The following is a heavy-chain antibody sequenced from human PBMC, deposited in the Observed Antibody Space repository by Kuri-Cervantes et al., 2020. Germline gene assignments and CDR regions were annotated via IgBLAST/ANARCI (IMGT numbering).Heavy chain of an antibody. Sequence: GESLKISCAASGFTFSSYWMSWVRQAPGKGLEWVANIKQDGSEKYYVDSVKGRFTISRDNAKNSLYLQMNSLRADDTAVYYCARVNVNDALDIWAQGTMVTVSS. V-gene: IGHV3-7*01. CDR1: GFTFSSYW. J-gene: IGHJ3*02. CDR3: ARVNVNDALDI. D-gene: IGHD1-1*01. CDR2: IKQDGSEK.